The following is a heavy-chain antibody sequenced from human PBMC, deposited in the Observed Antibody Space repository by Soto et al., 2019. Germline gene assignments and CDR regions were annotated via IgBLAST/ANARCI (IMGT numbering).Heavy chain of an antibody. D-gene: IGHD4-17*01. CDR1: GFTFSSYE. V-gene: IGHV3-48*03. CDR2: ISSSGSTI. CDR3: ASYDYGFDY. Sequence: ASGGGLVQPGGSLRLSCAASGFTFSSYEMNWVRQAPGKGLEWVSYISSSGSTIYYADSVKGRFTISRDNAKNSLYLQMNSLRAEDTAVYYCASYDYGFDYWGQGTLVTVSS. J-gene: IGHJ4*02.